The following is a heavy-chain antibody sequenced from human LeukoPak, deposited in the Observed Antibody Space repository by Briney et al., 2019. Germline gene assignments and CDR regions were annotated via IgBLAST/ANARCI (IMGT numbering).Heavy chain of an antibody. CDR2: ISSSGGGT. CDR3: AKGGGRSFNFWPCYD. D-gene: IGHD3/OR15-3a*01. Sequence: GGSLRLSCAASGFTFSSYAMNWVRQAPGKGLEWVSGISSSGGGTYYADSVKGRFTISRDNSKNTLYLQMNSLRAEDTAVYYCAKGGGRSFNFWPCYDWGQGTLVTVSS. J-gene: IGHJ4*02. CDR1: GFTFSSYA. V-gene: IGHV3-23*01.